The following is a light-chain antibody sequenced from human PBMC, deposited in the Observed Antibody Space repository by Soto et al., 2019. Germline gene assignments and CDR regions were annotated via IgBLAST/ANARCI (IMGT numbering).Light chain of an antibody. Sequence: DIQMTQSPSTLSASIGDRVTITCRASQTINNWLAWYQQKPGKAPNLLIYHASNLETGVPSRFSGSAFGTEFTLPISSLQPDGFATYYWLLYNSYPWTFGLGPKVEIK. CDR2: HAS. CDR1: QTINNW. V-gene: IGKV1-5*01. CDR3: LLYNSYPWT. J-gene: IGKJ1*01.